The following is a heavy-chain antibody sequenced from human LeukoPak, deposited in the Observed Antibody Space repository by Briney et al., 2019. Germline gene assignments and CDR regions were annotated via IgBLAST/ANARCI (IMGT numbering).Heavy chain of an antibody. CDR1: GFTFSSYD. D-gene: IGHD6-6*01. Sequence: GGSLRLSCAASGFTFSSYDMNWVRQAPGKGLEWVAFIRYDGSYKYYADSVKGRFTISRDNSKNTVYLQMNSLRAEDTAVYYCARDPSSSSSVGGYLDYWGQGTLVTVSS. CDR3: ARDPSSSSSVGGYLDY. V-gene: IGHV3-30*02. CDR2: IRYDGSYK. J-gene: IGHJ4*02.